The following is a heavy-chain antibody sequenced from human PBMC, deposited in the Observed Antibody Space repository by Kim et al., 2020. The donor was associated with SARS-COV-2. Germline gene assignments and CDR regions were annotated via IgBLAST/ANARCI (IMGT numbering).Heavy chain of an antibody. Sequence: ASVKVSCKASGYTFTSYAMHWVRQAPGQRLEWMGWINAGNGNTKYSQKFQGRVTITRDTSASTAYMELSSLRSEDTAVYYCARCGWSNYYDSSGFDYWGQGTLVTVSS. CDR2: INAGNGNT. D-gene: IGHD3-22*01. CDR3: ARCGWSNYYDSSGFDY. CDR1: GYTFTSYA. J-gene: IGHJ4*02. V-gene: IGHV1-3*01.